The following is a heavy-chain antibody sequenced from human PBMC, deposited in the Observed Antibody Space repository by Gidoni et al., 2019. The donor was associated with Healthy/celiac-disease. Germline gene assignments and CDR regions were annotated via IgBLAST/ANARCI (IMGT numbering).Heavy chain of an antibody. CDR3: ARDSVLGYRAPSCLDY. Sequence: EVQLVESGGGLVQPGGSLRLSCAASGFTFSSYSMNWVRQAPGKGLEWVSYISSSSSTIYYADSVKGRFTISRDNAKNSLYLQMNSLRDEDTAVYYCARDSVLGYRAPSCLDYWGQGTLVTVSS. CDR2: ISSSSSTI. V-gene: IGHV3-48*02. CDR1: GFTFSSYS. D-gene: IGHD5-18*01. J-gene: IGHJ4*02.